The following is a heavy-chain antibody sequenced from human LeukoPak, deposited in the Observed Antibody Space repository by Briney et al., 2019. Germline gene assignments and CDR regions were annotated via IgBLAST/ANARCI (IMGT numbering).Heavy chain of an antibody. V-gene: IGHV4-39*01. J-gene: IGHJ3*01. Sequence: SETLSLTCTVSGASISSSRYYWGWIRQPPGKGLEWIASIFYSGGTFYNPSLKSRVTISVDTSKNQLSLKLSSVTAADTAVYFCASPPFGVITPDAFSFWGQGTMVTVSS. CDR2: IFYSGGT. CDR1: GASISSSRYY. D-gene: IGHD3-3*01. CDR3: ASPPFGVITPDAFSF.